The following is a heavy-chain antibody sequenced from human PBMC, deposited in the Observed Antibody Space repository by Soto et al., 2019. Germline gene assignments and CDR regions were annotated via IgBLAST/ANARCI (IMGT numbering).Heavy chain of an antibody. D-gene: IGHD1-26*01. CDR1: GFKFSNYG. CDR2: IWPDGNIE. Sequence: QVQLVESGGGVAQPGRSLRLSCSASGFKFSNYGFHWVRQAPGKGLEWVAAIWPDGNIEHYLDAVKGRFTISRDNSNNTLSLQMNSLSPDDTAIYYCARAGIVATPQLGWFDPWGQGTLVIVSS. V-gene: IGHV3-33*01. J-gene: IGHJ5*02. CDR3: ARAGIVATPQLGWFDP.